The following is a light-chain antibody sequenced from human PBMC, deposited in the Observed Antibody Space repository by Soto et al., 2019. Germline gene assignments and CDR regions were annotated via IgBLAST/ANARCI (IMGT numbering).Light chain of an antibody. CDR1: SSNIGSNY. J-gene: IGLJ2*01. Sequence: QSVLTQPPSASGTPGQRFTISCSGSSSNIGSNYVYWYQQLPGTAPKPLIYRNNQRPSGVPDRFSGSKSGTSASLAISGLRSEDEADYYCAAWDDSLSGPKVVFGGGTKLTVL. CDR2: RNN. V-gene: IGLV1-47*01. CDR3: AAWDDSLSGPKVV.